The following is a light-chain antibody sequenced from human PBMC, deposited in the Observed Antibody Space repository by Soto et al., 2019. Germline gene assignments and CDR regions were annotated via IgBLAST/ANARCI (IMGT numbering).Light chain of an antibody. CDR2: AAS. V-gene: IGKV1-39*01. J-gene: IGKJ1*01. Sequence: DIQMTQSPSSLSASVGDRVTITCRASQSISSYLNWYQQKPGKVPKILIYAASSLQSGVPSRFSGSGSGTDFTLTISSLQPEDFATYYCQQSYSTPRTFGQGTKVEIK. CDR1: QSISSY. CDR3: QQSYSTPRT.